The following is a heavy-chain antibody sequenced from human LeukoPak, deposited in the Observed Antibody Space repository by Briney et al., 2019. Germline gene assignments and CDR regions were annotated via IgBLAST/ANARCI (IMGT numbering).Heavy chain of an antibody. V-gene: IGHV3-53*01. J-gene: IGHJ4*02. D-gene: IGHD6-19*01. CDR1: GFTVSSNH. Sequence: GGSLRLSCAASGFTVSSNHMSWVRQVPGKGLDWVAVIYNGDNTKYADSVKGRFTIFRDNSKNTLYLQMNSLRAEDTAVHYCARAQRWLAFDSWGQGTLVTVSS. CDR3: ARAQRWLAFDS. CDR2: IYNGDNT.